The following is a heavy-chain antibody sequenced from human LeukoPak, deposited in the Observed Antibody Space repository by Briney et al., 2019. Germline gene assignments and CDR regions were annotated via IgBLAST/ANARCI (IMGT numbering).Heavy chain of an antibody. J-gene: IGHJ2*01. CDR3: ARHITDSGSSFDL. CDR1: DDSISSIY. Sequence: SQTLSLTCTVSDDSISSIYWGWIRQPPGEGLEWIAYIHSVGYSSYHPSLKSRVSISIDTSKKQFSLKLTSLTATDTAVYYCARHITDSGSSFDLWSRGTLVTVSS. CDR2: IHSVGYS. V-gene: IGHV4-59*08. D-gene: IGHD3-10*01.